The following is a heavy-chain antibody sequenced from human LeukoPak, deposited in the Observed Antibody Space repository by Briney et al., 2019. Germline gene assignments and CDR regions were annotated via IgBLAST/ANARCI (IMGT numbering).Heavy chain of an antibody. Sequence: GGSLRLSCAASGFSFSTYWMSWVRQAPGKGLEWVANIKQDGSEIYYVDYLKGRFTISRDNAKNSLYLQMNSLRAEDTAVYYCAKVNYITMVRGVIDPWGQGTLVTVSS. D-gene: IGHD3-10*01. CDR3: AKVNYITMVRGVIDP. V-gene: IGHV3-7*01. CDR2: IKQDGSEI. J-gene: IGHJ5*02. CDR1: GFSFSTYW.